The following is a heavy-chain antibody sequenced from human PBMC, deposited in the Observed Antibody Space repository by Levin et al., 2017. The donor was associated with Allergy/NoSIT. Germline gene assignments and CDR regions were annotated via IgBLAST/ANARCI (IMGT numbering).Heavy chain of an antibody. J-gene: IGHJ3*02. Sequence: LSLTCAASGFTFRSYGMHWVRQAPGKGLEWVAVIWYDGSNKYYADAVKGRFTISRDNSKNTLYLQMNSLRAEDTAVYYCARERLRYFDWLWFDAFDIWGQGTMVTVSS. CDR2: IWYDGSNK. V-gene: IGHV3-33*01. CDR1: GFTFRSYG. D-gene: IGHD3-9*01. CDR3: ARERLRYFDWLWFDAFDI.